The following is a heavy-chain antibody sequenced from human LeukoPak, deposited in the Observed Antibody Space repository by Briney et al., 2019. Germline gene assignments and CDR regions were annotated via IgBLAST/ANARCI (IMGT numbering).Heavy chain of an antibody. J-gene: IGHJ4*02. CDR2: IIPILGIA. Sequence: ASVTVSCKASGGTFSSYAISWVRQAPGQGLEWMGRIIPILGIANYAQKFQGRVTITADKSTSTAYMELSSLRSEDTAVYYCARQDYGGNGPSFDYWGQGTLVTVSS. CDR3: ARQDYGGNGPSFDY. CDR1: GGTFSSYA. D-gene: IGHD4-23*01. V-gene: IGHV1-69*04.